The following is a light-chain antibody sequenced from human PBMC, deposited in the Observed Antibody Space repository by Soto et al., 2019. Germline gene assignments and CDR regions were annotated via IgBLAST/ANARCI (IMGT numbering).Light chain of an antibody. V-gene: IGKV3-15*01. CDR3: QQYKNWLTWT. Sequence: EIVVTQSPATLSVSPGERATLSCRASQSVSSSLAWYQHKPGQAPRLLIYGASTRATGIPARFSGSGSGTEFTLTISSLQSEDLAVYYCQQYKNWLTWTFGQGTKVEI. CDR2: GAS. J-gene: IGKJ1*01. CDR1: QSVSSS.